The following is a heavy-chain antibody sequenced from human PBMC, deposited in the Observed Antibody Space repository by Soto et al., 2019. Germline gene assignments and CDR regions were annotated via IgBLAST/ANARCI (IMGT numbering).Heavy chain of an antibody. CDR2: IKEDGSEK. D-gene: IGHD2-15*01. CDR3: ARGGIGYCSGGTCFYTAFDI. V-gene: IGHV3-7*01. Sequence: GGSLRLSCAASGFTFSTYWMSWVRQAPGKGLEWLANIKEDGSEKYYVDPLKGRVTISRDNAKNSLYVQMNSLRVEDTAVYYCARGGIGYCSGGTCFYTAFDIWGQGSMVTVSS. CDR1: GFTFSTYW. J-gene: IGHJ3*02.